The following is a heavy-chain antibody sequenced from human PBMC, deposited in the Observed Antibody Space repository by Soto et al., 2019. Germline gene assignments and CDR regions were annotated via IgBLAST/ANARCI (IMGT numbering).Heavy chain of an antibody. D-gene: IGHD1-26*01. CDR2: IVVGSGNT. J-gene: IGHJ3*02. CDR3: AADGREVDAFDT. CDR1: GFTFTSSA. V-gene: IGHV1-58*01. Sequence: GASVKVSCKASGFTFTSSAVQWVRQARGQRLEWIGWIVVGSGNTNYAQKFQERVTITRDMSTSTAYMELSSLRSEDTAVYYCAADGREVDAFDTWGQGTMVTVSS.